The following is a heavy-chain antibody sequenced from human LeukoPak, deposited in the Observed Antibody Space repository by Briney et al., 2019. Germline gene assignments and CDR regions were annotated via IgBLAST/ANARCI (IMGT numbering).Heavy chain of an antibody. Sequence: PGGSLRLSCAASGLTFRNYGMHWVRQAPGKGLEWVAVIWYDGSNKYFPDSVKGRFTISRDNSKNTLYLQMNSLRAEDTAVYYCARGPYCTNGVCSTHRMDVWGQGTAVTVSS. V-gene: IGHV3-33*01. D-gene: IGHD2-8*01. CDR2: IWYDGSNK. CDR3: ARGPYCTNGVCSTHRMDV. CDR1: GLTFRNYG. J-gene: IGHJ6*02.